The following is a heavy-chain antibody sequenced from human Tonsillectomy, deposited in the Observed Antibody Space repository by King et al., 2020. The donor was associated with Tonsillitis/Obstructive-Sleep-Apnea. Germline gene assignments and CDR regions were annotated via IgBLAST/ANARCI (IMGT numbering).Heavy chain of an antibody. CDR2: IWYDGSNK. D-gene: IGHD2-2*01. J-gene: IGHJ4*02. CDR3: ARDGDIVVVPAAESSFDY. Sequence: VQLVESGGGVVQPGRSLRLSCAASGFTFSSYGMHWVRQAPGKGLEWVAGIWYDGSNKYYADSVKGRFTISRDNSKNTLYLQMNSLRAEDTAVYYCARDGDIVVVPAAESSFDYWGQGTLVTVSS. CDR1: GFTFSSYG. V-gene: IGHV3-33*01.